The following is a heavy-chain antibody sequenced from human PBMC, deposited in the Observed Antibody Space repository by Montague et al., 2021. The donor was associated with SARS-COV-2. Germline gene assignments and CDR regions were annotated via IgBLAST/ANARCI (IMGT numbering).Heavy chain of an antibody. J-gene: IGHJ4*02. D-gene: IGHD3-10*01. V-gene: IGHV3-48*03. CDR3: ARDNGRITMVRGEFGADY. CDR1: GFIFSSYE. CDR2: ISSSGSTI. Sequence: SLSLSFSASGFIFSSYEMNWVRQAPGKGLECVSHISSSGSTIYYTDSVKGRFTVSRDNAKNPLYLQMNSLRAEDTAVYYCARDNGRITMVRGEFGADYWGQGTLVTVSS.